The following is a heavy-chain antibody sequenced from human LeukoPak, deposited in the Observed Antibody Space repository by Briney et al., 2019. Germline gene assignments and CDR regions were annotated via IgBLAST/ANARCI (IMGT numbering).Heavy chain of an antibody. CDR2: INHSGST. V-gene: IGHV4-34*01. CDR3: ASTLYYDILTGYYSGYFDY. D-gene: IGHD3-9*01. Sequence: PSETLSLTCAVYGGSFSGYYWSWIRQPPGKGLEWIGEINHSGSTNYNPSLKSRVTISVDTSKNQFSLKLSSVTAADTAVYYCASTLYYDILTGYYSGYFDYWGQGTLVTVSS. CDR1: GGSFSGYY. J-gene: IGHJ4*02.